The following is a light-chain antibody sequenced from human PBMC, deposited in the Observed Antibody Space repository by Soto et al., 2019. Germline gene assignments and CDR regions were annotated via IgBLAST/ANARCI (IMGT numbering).Light chain of an antibody. CDR2: AAS. V-gene: IGKV1-17*03. CDR3: LQYKSYPRT. J-gene: IGKJ2*01. CDR1: QGISNY. Sequence: DIQMTQSPSAMSASVGDRVTITCRASQGISNYLVWFQQKPGKAPKRLIYAASTLQSGVPSRFSGSGSGTEFTLTISSLQPEDFATYYCLQYKSYPRTFGQGTKLDIK.